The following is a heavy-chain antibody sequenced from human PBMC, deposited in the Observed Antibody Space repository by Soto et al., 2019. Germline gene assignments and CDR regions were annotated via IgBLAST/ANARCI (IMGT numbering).Heavy chain of an antibody. CDR3: ARAYDSSGYYPPLLDY. Sequence: SETLSLICAVYGGSFSGYYWSWIRQAPGKGLEWIGEIYHSGSTNYNPSLKSRVTISVVTSKNQFSLRLSSVTAADTAVYYCARAYDSSGYYPPLLDYWGQGTLVTVSS. V-gene: IGHV4-34*01. CDR1: GGSFSGYY. D-gene: IGHD3-22*01. J-gene: IGHJ4*02. CDR2: IYHSGST.